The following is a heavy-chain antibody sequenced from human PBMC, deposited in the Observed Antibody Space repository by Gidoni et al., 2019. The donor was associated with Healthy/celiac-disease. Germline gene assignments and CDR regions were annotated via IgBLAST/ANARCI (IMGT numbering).Heavy chain of an antibody. J-gene: IGHJ4*02. D-gene: IGHD6-19*01. Sequence: EVQLVESGGGLVKPGGSLRLSCAASGFTFSSYSMNWVRQAPGKGLEWVSPISISSSYIYYADSVKGRFTISRDNAKNSLYLQMNSLRAEDTAVYYCARVGLAVAGTDYWGQGTLVTVSS. CDR2: ISISSSYI. V-gene: IGHV3-21*01. CDR1: GFTFSSYS. CDR3: ARVGLAVAGTDY.